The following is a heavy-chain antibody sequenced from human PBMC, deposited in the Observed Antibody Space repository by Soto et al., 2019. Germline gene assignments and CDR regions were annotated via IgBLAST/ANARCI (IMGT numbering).Heavy chain of an antibody. J-gene: IGHJ5*02. Sequence: QVQLVQSGAEVKKPGSSVKVSCKASGGTFSSYAISWVRQAPGQGLEWMGGIITIFGTANYAQKFQGRVTITADESTSTAYMELSSLRSEDTAVYYCARDTLGFEGAAAGTQVAWGQGTLVTVSS. V-gene: IGHV1-69*01. CDR1: GGTFSSYA. CDR3: ARDTLGFEGAAAGTQVA. D-gene: IGHD6-13*01. CDR2: IITIFGTA.